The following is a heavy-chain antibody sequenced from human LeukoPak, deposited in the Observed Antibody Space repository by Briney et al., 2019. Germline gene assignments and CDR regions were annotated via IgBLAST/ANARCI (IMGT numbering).Heavy chain of an antibody. CDR3: AKVERASYGYSEAHFDY. D-gene: IGHD5-18*01. V-gene: IGHV3-23*01. CDR2: IRGSGAYT. CDR1: GFTFTSYV. J-gene: IGHJ4*02. Sequence: GGSLRLSCAASGFTFTSYVMTWVRQAPGEWLEWVSTIRGSGAYTDYADSVKGRFTVSRDNAKNMLHLQMNSLRAEDTAVYYCAKVERASYGYSEAHFDYWGQETLVTVSS.